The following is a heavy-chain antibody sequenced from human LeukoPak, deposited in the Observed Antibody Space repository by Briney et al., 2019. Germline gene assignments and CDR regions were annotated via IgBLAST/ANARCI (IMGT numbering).Heavy chain of an antibody. V-gene: IGHV4-4*07. D-gene: IGHD6-13*01. CDR2: IYTSGST. J-gene: IGHJ4*02. Sequence: SETLSLTCAVSGGAISSYHWSWIRQPAGKGLEWIGRIYTSGSTNYNPSLKSRVTMSVDTSKNQFSLKLSSVTAADTAVYYCASSVVAAGTFDYWGQGTLVTVSS. CDR1: GGAISSYH. CDR3: ASSVVAAGTFDY.